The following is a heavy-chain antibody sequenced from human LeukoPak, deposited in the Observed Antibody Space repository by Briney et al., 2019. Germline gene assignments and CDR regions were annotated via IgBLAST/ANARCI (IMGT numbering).Heavy chain of an antibody. CDR1: GFIASSNY. Sequence: GGSLRLSCAASGFIASSNYMSWVRQAPGKGLEWVSVIYSGGSTYYADSVKGRFTISRDNSKNTLYLQMNSLRAEDTAVYYCARGGVNDFWSGYYTGIGDYYYMDVWGKGTTVTVSS. D-gene: IGHD3-3*01. CDR2: IYSGGST. J-gene: IGHJ6*03. CDR3: ARGGVNDFWSGYYTGIGDYYYMDV. V-gene: IGHV3-53*01.